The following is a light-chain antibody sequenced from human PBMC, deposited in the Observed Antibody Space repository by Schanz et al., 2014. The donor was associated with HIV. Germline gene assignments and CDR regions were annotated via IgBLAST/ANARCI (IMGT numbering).Light chain of an antibody. V-gene: IGLV1-40*01. CDR3: QSYDSSLSGSV. J-gene: IGLJ3*02. CDR2: ENN. CDR1: SSTIGAGYD. Sequence: QSVLTQPPSVSGAPGQRITISCTGSSSTIGAGYDVHWYQQVPGTAPKLLIYENNHRPSGVPDRISGSRSATSASLAITGLQAEDEAIYYCQSYDSSLSGSVFGGGTKLTVL.